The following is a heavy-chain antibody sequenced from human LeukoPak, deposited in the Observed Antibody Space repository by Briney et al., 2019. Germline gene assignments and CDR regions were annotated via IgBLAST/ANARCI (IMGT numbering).Heavy chain of an antibody. CDR2: IYCSGST. J-gene: IGHJ4*02. CDR1: GGSISSSSYY. CDR3: ARVYSNHFDY. V-gene: IGHV4-39*01. Sequence: SETLSLTCTVSGGSISSSSYYWGWIRQPPGKGLEWIGSIYCSGSTYYNPSLKSRVTISVDTSKNQFSLKLSSVTAADTAVYYCARVYSNHFDYWGQGTLVTVSS. D-gene: IGHD6-13*01.